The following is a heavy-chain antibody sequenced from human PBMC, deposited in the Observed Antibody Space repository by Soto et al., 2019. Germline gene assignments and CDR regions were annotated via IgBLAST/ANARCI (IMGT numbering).Heavy chain of an antibody. CDR1: GFTFSSYS. V-gene: IGHV3-21*01. Sequence: EVQLVESGGGLVKPGGSLRLSCAASGFTFSSYSMNWVRQAPGKGLEWVSSISSSSSYIYYADSVKGRFTISRDNAKNSLYLQMNSLRAEDTAVYYCARDPKSRRGIDVWGKGTTVTVSS. CDR2: ISSSSSYI. J-gene: IGHJ6*03. D-gene: IGHD3-10*01. CDR3: ARDPKSRRGIDV.